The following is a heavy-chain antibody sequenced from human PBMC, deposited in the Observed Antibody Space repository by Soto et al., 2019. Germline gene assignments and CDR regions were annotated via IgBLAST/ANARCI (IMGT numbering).Heavy chain of an antibody. Sequence: ASVKVSCKASGYTFTSYGISWVRQAPGQGLEWMGWISAYNGNTNYAQKLQGRVTMTTDTSTSTAYMELRSLRSDDTAVYYCARSTTPPLGNWNDSWEYYYYYMDVWGKGTTVTVSS. D-gene: IGHD1-20*01. V-gene: IGHV1-18*01. CDR2: ISAYNGNT. J-gene: IGHJ6*03. CDR1: GYTFTSYG. CDR3: ARSTTPPLGNWNDSWEYYYYYMDV.